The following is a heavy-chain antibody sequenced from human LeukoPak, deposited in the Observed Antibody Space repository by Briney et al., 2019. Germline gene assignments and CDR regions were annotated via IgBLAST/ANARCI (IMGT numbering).Heavy chain of an antibody. CDR2: IYENGGTT. J-gene: IGHJ4*02. D-gene: IGHD4-23*01. V-gene: IGHV3-23*01. Sequence: GGSLRLSCVGSGFTFRSHAMSWVRQAPEKGLEFVSGIYENGGTTYYADSVKGRFSISRDNSKNTLYLQMNSLRVEDTAVYYCARGRPHGNDYWGQGTLVTVSS. CDR1: GFTFRSHA. CDR3: ARGRPHGNDY.